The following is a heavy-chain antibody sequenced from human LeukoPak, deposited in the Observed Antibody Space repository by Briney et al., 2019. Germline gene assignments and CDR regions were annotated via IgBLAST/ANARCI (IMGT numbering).Heavy chain of an antibody. CDR3: ARDSGFWYSNWFDP. J-gene: IGHJ5*02. CDR1: GYSISSGYY. V-gene: IGHV4-38-2*02. D-gene: IGHD1-1*01. CDR2: IYHSGGT. Sequence: SETLSLTCTVSGYSISSGYYWGWIRQPPGKGLEWIGSIYHSGGTYYNPSLKSRVTISVDTSKNQFSLKLSSVTAADTAVYYCARDSGFWYSNWFDPWGQGTLVTVSS.